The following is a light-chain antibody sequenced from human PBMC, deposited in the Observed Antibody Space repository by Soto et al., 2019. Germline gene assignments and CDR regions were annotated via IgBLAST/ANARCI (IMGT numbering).Light chain of an antibody. CDR1: SSDVGGYDF. CDR3: CSYAGSYTFG. V-gene: IGLV2-11*01. CDR2: DVS. Sequence: QSALTQPRSVSGSPGQSVTISCTGTSSDVGGYDFVSWFQHHPGKPPKLIMYDVSKRPSGVPDRFSGSKSGNTASLTISGLQAEDEADYYCCSYAGSYTFGFGTGTKVTVL. J-gene: IGLJ1*01.